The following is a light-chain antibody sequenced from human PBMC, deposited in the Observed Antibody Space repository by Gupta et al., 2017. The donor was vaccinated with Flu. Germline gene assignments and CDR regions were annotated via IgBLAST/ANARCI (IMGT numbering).Light chain of an antibody. J-gene: IGLJ2*01. V-gene: IGLV2-11*03. CDR2: DVI. CDR1: SSDVGDYNF. Sequence: TSSDVGDYNFVSWYQQHPGKAPKLLIYDVIERPSGVSDRFSGSKSGNTASLTISGLQADDEADYYCYSYAGNYILVFGGGTKLTVL. CDR3: YSYAGNYILV.